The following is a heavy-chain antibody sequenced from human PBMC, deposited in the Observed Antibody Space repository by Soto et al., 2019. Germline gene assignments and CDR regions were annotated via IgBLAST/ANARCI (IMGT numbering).Heavy chain of an antibody. D-gene: IGHD2-21*02. CDR1: GVSIANYV. Sequence: PSETLCLTCTVSGVSIANYVWNWIRQTPEKGLEWIGFTHYSGSSSFAASLKSRLSMSVDTSRNQFSLNLNFLTAADTAVYYCARWGDTAGISLPAFHVWGQGTVVTVS. J-gene: IGHJ3*01. CDR3: ARWGDTAGISLPAFHV. CDR2: THYSGSS. V-gene: IGHV4-59*08.